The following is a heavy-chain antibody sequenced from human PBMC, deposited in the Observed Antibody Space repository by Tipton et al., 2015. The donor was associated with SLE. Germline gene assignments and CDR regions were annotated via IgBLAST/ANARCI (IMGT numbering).Heavy chain of an antibody. CDR3: ARVGSGFDYFDY. Sequence: TLSLTCTVSGGSISSSSFYWGWIRKSPGKGLEWIGYVYYSGYTNYNPSLKSRVTISEDTSKNQVSLRLTSVTAADTAVYYCARVGSGFDYFDYWGQGTLVTVSS. D-gene: IGHD6-19*01. J-gene: IGHJ4*02. CDR1: GGSISSSSFY. V-gene: IGHV4-61*05. CDR2: VYYSGYT.